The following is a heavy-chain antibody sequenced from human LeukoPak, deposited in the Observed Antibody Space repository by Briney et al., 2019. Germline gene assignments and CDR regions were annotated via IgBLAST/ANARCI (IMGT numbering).Heavy chain of an antibody. J-gene: IGHJ6*02. V-gene: IGHV1-2*02. D-gene: IGHD3-10*01. Sequence: ASVTVSCKASGYTSTGYYMHWVRQAPGQGLEWMGWINPNSGGTNYAQKFQGRVTMTRDTSISTAYMELSRLRSDDTAVYYCARDAPRDVGLLWFGELLGYYGMDVWGQGTTVTVSS. CDR3: ARDAPRDVGLLWFGELLGYYGMDV. CDR2: INPNSGGT. CDR1: GYTSTGYY.